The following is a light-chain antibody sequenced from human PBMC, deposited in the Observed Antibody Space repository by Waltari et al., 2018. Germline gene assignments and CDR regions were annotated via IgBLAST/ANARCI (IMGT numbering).Light chain of an antibody. Sequence: DIVLTQSPGTLSLSPGERVPLPCRASQSVSSSFLAWYQQKPGQAPRLLIYGASSRATGIPDRFSGSGSGTDFTLTINRLEPEDFAVYYCHQYDNSPWTFGQGTKVEI. CDR1: QSVSSSF. J-gene: IGKJ1*01. V-gene: IGKV3-20*01. CDR3: HQYDNSPWT. CDR2: GAS.